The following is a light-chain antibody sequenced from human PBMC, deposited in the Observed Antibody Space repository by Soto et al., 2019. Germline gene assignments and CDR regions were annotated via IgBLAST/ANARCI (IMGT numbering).Light chain of an antibody. CDR2: GAS. J-gene: IGKJ1*01. CDR1: QSVSGDY. Sequence: EVVLTQSPGTLSLSPGERATLSCRASQSVSGDYLVWYQQKPGQAPRLLIYGASNRATGIPDRFSGSGSGTDFTLTISRLEPEDSAVFYCQQFGTSPLTFGQGTKVDI. V-gene: IGKV3-20*01. CDR3: QQFGTSPLT.